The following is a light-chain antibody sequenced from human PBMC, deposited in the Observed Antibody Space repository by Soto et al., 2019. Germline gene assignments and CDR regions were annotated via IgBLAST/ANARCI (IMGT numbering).Light chain of an antibody. CDR2: GAS. V-gene: IGKV3-20*01. CDR3: KQYGSSPGT. CDR1: QSVSSSY. Sequence: EIVLTQSPGTLSLSPGERATLSCRASQSVSSSYLAWYQQKPGQAPRLLIYGASSRATGIPDRFSGSGSGTDFTLTISRLEPEDFAVYYCKQYGSSPGTFAQGTKVAIK. J-gene: IGKJ1*01.